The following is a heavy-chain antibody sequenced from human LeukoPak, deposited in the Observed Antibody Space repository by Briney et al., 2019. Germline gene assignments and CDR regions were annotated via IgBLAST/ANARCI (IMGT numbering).Heavy chain of an antibody. J-gene: IGHJ3*02. V-gene: IGHV1-24*01. D-gene: IGHD5-12*01. CDR2: FDPDYAET. CDR3: AIYSDIVASRGAFDI. CDR1: GYTLTELS. Sequence: ASVKVSCKVSGYTLTELSIHWVRQAPGKGLEWMADFDPDYAETIYAQKFQGRVTMTEDTSIDTPYMELSNLKFDDMGVYYCAIYSDIVASRGAFDIWGQGTLVTVSS.